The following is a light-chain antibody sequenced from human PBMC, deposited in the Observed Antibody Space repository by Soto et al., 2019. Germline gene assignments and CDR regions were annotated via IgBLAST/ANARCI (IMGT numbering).Light chain of an antibody. Sequence: SVLTQPDSVSGSPRQSLTISCTRTSSDGGGYNYVSWYQQHPGKAPKLMIYEVSNRPSGVSNRFSGSKSGNTASLTISGLQAEDEADYYCSAYTSSSTSFGTGTKVTVL. CDR3: SAYTSSSTS. J-gene: IGLJ1*01. V-gene: IGLV2-14*01. CDR2: EVS. CDR1: SSDGGGYNY.